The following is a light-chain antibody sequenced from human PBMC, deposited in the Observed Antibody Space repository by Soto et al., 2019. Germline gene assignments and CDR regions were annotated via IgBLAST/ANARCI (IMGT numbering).Light chain of an antibody. V-gene: IGLV2-14*01. CDR1: SRDVGGYNF. Sequence: QSALTQPASVSGSPGQSITISCTGTSRDVGGYNFVSWYQQHPGKVPKLIIYGVSNRPSGVSNRFSGSKSGTTASLTISGLQAEDEADYYCSSYTVSLTLYGFGTGTKVTVL. CDR2: GVS. J-gene: IGLJ1*01. CDR3: SSYTVSLTLYG.